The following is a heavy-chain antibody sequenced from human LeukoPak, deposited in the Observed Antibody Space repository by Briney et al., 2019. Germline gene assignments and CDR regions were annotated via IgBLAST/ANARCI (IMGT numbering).Heavy chain of an antibody. CDR1: GGSISSSSYY. V-gene: IGHV4-39*01. J-gene: IGHJ6*02. Sequence: SETLSLTCTVSGGSISSSSYYWGWIRQPPGKGLEWIGSIYYSGSTYYNPSLKSRVTISVDTSKNQFSLKLSSVTAADTAVYYCATPGRGSGYDYYYYGMDVWGQGTTVTVSS. D-gene: IGHD3-22*01. CDR2: IYYSGST. CDR3: ATPGRGSGYDYYYYGMDV.